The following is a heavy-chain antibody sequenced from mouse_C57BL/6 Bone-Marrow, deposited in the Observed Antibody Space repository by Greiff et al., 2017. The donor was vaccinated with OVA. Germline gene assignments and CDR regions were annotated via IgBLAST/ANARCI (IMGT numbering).Heavy chain of an antibody. Sequence: QVQLQQSGPELVKPGASVKISCKASGYAFSSSWMNWVKQRPGKGLEWIGRIYPGDGDTNYNGKFKGKATLTADKSSSTAYMQLSSLTSEDSAVYFCARRSYYGSSYPFDYWGQGTTLTVSS. CDR1: GYAFSSSW. J-gene: IGHJ2*01. D-gene: IGHD1-1*01. CDR2: IYPGDGDT. V-gene: IGHV1-82*01. CDR3: ARRSYYGSSYPFDY.